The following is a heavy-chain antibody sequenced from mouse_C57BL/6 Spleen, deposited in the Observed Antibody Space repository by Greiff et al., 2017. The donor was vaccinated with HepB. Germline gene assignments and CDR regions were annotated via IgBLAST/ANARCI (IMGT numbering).Heavy chain of an antibody. CDR3: ARDSSRYFDY. D-gene: IGHD2-12*01. Sequence: QVQLQQPGAELVRPGTSVKLSCKASGYTFTSYWMHWVKQRPGQGLEWIGVIDPSDSYTNYNQKFKGKATLTVDTSSSTAYMQLSSLTSEDSAVYYCARDSSRYFDYWGQGTTLTVSS. CDR1: GYTFTSYW. J-gene: IGHJ2*01. V-gene: IGHV1-59*01. CDR2: IDPSDSYT.